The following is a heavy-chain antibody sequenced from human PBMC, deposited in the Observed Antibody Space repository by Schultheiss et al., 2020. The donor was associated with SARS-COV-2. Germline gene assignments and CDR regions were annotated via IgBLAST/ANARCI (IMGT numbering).Heavy chain of an antibody. CDR2: ISYNGSNK. CDR1: GFTFSSYA. CDR3: AKIDGFEY. D-gene: IGHD3-9*01. J-gene: IGHJ4*02. Sequence: GGSLRLSCAASGFTFSSYAMHWVRQAPGKGLEWVAVISYNGSNKYYADSVKGRFTISRDNSQNTLYLQMNSLRAEDTAIYYCAKIDGFEYWGQGSLVTVSS. V-gene: IGHV3-30-3*02.